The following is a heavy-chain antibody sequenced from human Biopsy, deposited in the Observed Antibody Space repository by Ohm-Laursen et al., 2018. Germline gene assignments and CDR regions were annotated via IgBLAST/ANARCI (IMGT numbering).Heavy chain of an antibody. J-gene: IGHJ6*02. V-gene: IGHV3-43D*04. CDR1: GFTFDDYG. CDR3: ARAFRGQYFYYYYGLDV. D-gene: IGHD3-9*01. Sequence: SLRLSCAASGFTFDDYGMHWVRQAPGKGLEWVSLISWDGSSRDYADSVKGRFTISRDNSKNSPYLQMNSLRAEDTALYYCARAFRGQYFYYYYGLDVWGQGTTVTVSS. CDR2: ISWDGSSR.